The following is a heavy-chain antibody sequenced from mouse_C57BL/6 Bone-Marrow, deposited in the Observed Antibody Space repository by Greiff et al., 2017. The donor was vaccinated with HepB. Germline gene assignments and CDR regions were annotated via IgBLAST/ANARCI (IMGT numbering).Heavy chain of an antibody. CDR3: TRGLRGAMDY. CDR2: IDPETGGT. Sequence: QVQLKESGAELVRPGASVTLSCKASGYTFTDYEMHWVKQTPVHGLEWIGAIDPETGGTAYNQKFKGKAILTADKSSSTAYMELRSLTSEDSAVYYCTRGLRGAMDYWGQGTSVTVSS. D-gene: IGHD3-1*01. CDR1: GYTFTDYE. J-gene: IGHJ4*01. V-gene: IGHV1-15*01.